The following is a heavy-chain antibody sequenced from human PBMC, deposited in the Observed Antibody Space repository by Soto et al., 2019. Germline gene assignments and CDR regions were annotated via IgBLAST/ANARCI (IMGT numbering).Heavy chain of an antibody. CDR2: ISAYNGNT. D-gene: IGHD2-2*01. CDR1: GYTFTSYG. J-gene: IGHJ5*02. CDR3: ARDSTPYCSSTSSYSNWFDP. Sequence: ASVMVSCKASGYTFTSYGISWVRQAPGQGLEWMGWISAYNGNTNYAQKLQGRVTMTTDTSTSTAYMELRSLRSDDTAVYYCARDSTPYCSSTSSYSNWFDPWGQGTLVTVSS. V-gene: IGHV1-18*01.